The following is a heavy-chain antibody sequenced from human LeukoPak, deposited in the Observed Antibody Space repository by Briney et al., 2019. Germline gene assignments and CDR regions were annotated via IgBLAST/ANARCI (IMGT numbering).Heavy chain of an antibody. CDR1: GFTFSTYS. D-gene: IGHD3-16*01. CDR2: ITPRGDIT. CDR3: AKDDDWGRFNH. V-gene: IGHV3-23*01. J-gene: IGHJ1*01. Sequence: GGSLRLSCAASGFTFSTYSMNWVRQAPGKGLEWVSGITPRGDITYYKDSVRGRFTISRDNFKNTVSLQLNSLRAEDTAMYYCAKDDDWGRFNHWGQGTLVTVSS.